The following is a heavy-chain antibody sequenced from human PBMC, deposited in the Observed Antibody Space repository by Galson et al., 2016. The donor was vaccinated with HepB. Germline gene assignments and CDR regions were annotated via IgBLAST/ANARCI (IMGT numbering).Heavy chain of an antibody. V-gene: IGHV3-33*01. J-gene: IGHJ5*02. CDR1: GFSFSTYG. Sequence: SLRLSCAASGFSFSTYGMHWVRQAPGKGLEWVAVIWHDGSIKYYGESVKGRFTISRDNSKNTLFLQMNRLRVEDTAVYYCGRDVGPWGRGTLVTVSS. CDR3: GRDVGP. CDR2: IWHDGSIK.